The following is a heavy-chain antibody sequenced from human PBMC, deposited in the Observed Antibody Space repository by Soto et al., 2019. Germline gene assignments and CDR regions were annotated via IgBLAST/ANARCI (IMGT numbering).Heavy chain of an antibody. V-gene: IGHV4-59*01. J-gene: IGHJ6*02. CDR3: AKDGGRATVTGLEL. Sequence: SETLSLTCTFSVVSLSTFYWSWIRHSPGRGLEWIGYIYYSGSTNYNPSLKSRGTISLDTSKNQFSLKLSSVTAADTAVYYCAKDGGRATVTGLELWGQGTPVTVSS. CDR1: VVSLSTFY. CDR2: IYYSGST.